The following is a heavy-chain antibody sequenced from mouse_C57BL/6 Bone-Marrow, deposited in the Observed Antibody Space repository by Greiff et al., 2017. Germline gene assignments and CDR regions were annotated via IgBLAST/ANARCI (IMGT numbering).Heavy chain of an antibody. CDR3: ARRLPYWYFDV. CDR2: IDPSDSYP. Sequence: VQLQQPGAELVMPGASVKLSCKASGYTFTSYWMHWVKQRPGQGLEWIGEIDPSDSYPNYNQKFKGKSTLTVDKSSSTAYMQLSSLTSEDSAVYYCARRLPYWYFDVWGTGTTVTVSS. V-gene: IGHV1-69*01. D-gene: IGHD2-2*01. J-gene: IGHJ1*03. CDR1: GYTFTSYW.